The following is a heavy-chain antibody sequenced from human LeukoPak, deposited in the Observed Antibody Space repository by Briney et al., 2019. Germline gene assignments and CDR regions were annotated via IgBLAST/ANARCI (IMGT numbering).Heavy chain of an antibody. CDR1: GFTFNTYE. CDR3: ARDASGGNVPFDY. D-gene: IGHD4-23*01. V-gene: IGHV3-48*03. Sequence: GGSLRLSCAASGFTFNTYEMNWVRQAPGKGPEWVSYISGGGETRYYADSVNGRFTISRDNGKNSLYLQMNSLRVEDTAVYYCARDASGGNVPFDYWGQGTPVTVSS. CDR2: ISGGGETR. J-gene: IGHJ4*02.